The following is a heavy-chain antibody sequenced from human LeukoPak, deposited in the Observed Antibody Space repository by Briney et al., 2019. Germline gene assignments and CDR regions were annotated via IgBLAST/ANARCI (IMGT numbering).Heavy chain of an antibody. V-gene: IGHV3-53*01. CDR3: ARVLYYYGSGSEGWFDP. CDR2: IYSGGST. J-gene: IGHJ5*02. Sequence: PGGSLRLSCAASGFTVSSNYMSWVRQAPGKGLEWVSVIYSGGSTYYADSVKGRFTISRDNSKNTLYLQMNSLRAEDTAVYYCARVLYYYGSGSEGWFDPWGQGTLVTVSS. CDR1: GFTVSSNY. D-gene: IGHD3-10*01.